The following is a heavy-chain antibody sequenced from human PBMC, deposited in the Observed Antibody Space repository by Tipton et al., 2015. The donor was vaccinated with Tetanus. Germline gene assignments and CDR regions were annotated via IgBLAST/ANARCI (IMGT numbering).Heavy chain of an antibody. CDR1: GASISSGGYF. J-gene: IGHJ5*02. D-gene: IGHD3-16*01. V-gene: IGHV4-31*03. CDR2: IYYSGDT. Sequence: TLSLTCSVFGASISSGGYFWNWIRHRPGKGLEWIGYIYYSGDTFYNPSLKSRVNISVDTSKNQFSLRLTSVTAADTAVYYCARDQGGGRVARLNWFGPWGQGTLVTVSS. CDR3: ARDQGGGRVARLNWFGP.